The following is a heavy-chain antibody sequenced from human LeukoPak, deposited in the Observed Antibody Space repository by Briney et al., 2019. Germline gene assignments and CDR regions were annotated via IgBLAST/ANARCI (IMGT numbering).Heavy chain of an antibody. J-gene: IGHJ4*02. V-gene: IGHV1-2*02. CDR3: ARGPTLRFLEWLRNTPSDY. Sequence: GASVKVSCKASGYTFTGYYMHWVRQAPGQGLEWMGWINPNSGGTNYAQKFQGRVTMTRDTSISTAYMELSRLRSDDTAVYYCARGPTLRFLEWLRNTPSDYWGQGTLVTVSS. CDR1: GYTFTGYY. CDR2: INPNSGGT. D-gene: IGHD3-3*01.